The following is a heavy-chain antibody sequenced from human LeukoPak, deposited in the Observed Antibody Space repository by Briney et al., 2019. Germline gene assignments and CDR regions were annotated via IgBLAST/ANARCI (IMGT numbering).Heavy chain of an antibody. CDR1: GYTFTSYG. J-gene: IGHJ4*02. D-gene: IGHD3-3*01. Sequence: GASVKVSCKASGYTFTSYGISWVRQAPGQGLEWMGWISAYNGNTNYAQKLQGRVTMTTDTSTSTAYMELRSLRSDDTAVYYCARVEEWLIWEYYFDYWGQGTLVTVSS. CDR2: ISAYNGNT. V-gene: IGHV1-18*01. CDR3: ARVEEWLIWEYYFDY.